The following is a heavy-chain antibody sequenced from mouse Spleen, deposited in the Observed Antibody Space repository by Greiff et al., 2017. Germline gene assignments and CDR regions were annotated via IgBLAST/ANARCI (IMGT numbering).Heavy chain of an antibody. CDR1: GYTFTDYE. D-gene: IGHD2-13*01. V-gene: IGHV1-15*01. CDR3: TRSDYGDYFAY. CDR2: IDPETGGT. Sequence: VQLQQSGAELVRPGASVTLSCKASGYTFTDYEMHWVKQTPVHGLEWIGAIDPETGGTAYNQKFKGKAILTADKSSSTAYMELRSLTSEDSAVYYCTRSDYGDYFAYWGQGTLVTVSA. J-gene: IGHJ3*01.